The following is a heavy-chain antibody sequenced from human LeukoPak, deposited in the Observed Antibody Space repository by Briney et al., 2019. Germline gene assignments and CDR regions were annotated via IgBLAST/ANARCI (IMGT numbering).Heavy chain of an antibody. Sequence: ASVKVSCKASGYTFTSYDITWVRQATGQGLEWMGRINPNSGDRGYAQKFQGRVTITRNISISTAYMELSSLRSDDTAVYYCATELVGVFETWGQGTTVTVSS. CDR2: INPNSGDR. J-gene: IGHJ3*02. D-gene: IGHD1-26*01. CDR3: ATELVGVFET. V-gene: IGHV1-8*03. CDR1: GYTFTSYD.